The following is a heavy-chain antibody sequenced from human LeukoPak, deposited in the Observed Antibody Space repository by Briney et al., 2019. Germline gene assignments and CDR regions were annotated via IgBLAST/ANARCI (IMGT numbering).Heavy chain of an antibody. CDR3: VRNIPGPLSFDY. J-gene: IGHJ4*02. D-gene: IGHD1-1*01. CDR1: GFTFSSYW. Sequence: PGGSLRLSCAASGFTFSSYWMHWVRQAPGKGLVWVSVSRMNSDVSSRSYADSVKGRFTISRDNAKNTLYLQMNSLRAEDTAVYFCVRNIPGPLSFDYWGRGTLVTISS. V-gene: IGHV3-74*01. CDR2: MNSDVSSR.